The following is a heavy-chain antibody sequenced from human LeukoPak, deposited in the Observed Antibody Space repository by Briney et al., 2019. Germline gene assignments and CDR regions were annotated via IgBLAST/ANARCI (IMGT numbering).Heavy chain of an antibody. D-gene: IGHD3-22*01. CDR1: GGSISGYY. V-gene: IGHV4-59*08. CDR2: IFSSGST. Sequence: TSSETLSLTCTVSGGSISGYYWSWLRQPPGKGLEWFGYIFSSGSTNYNPSLKSRVTISEDTSVNQFSLKLSSVTAADTAVYYCARHYYDRSDSYSFDYWGQGTLVTVSS. CDR3: ARHYYDRSDSYSFDY. J-gene: IGHJ4*02.